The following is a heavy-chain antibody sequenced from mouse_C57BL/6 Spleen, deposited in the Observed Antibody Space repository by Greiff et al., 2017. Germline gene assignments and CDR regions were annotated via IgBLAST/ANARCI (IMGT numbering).Heavy chain of an antibody. CDR2: MYPGDGDT. CDR1: GYAFSSSW. Sequence: VQLQQSGPELVKPGASVKISCKASGYAFSSSWMNWVKQRPGKGLEWIGRMYPGDGDTNYNGKFKGKATLTADKSSSTAYMQLSSLTSEDSAVYFCARTNNWYFDVWGTGTTVTVSS. D-gene: IGHD1-3*01. V-gene: IGHV1-82*01. CDR3: ARTNNWYFDV. J-gene: IGHJ1*03.